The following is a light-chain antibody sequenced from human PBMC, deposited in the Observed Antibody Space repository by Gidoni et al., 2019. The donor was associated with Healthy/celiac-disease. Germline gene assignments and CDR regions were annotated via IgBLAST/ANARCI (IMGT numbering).Light chain of an antibody. Sequence: DIQMTHSPSSLSAFVGDRVTISCRASQSISSYLNWYQQKQEKAPKLLIYAASSLQSGVPSRFRGSGSGTDFTLTISSLQPEDFATYYCQQTYSTVPTFGQGTKVEIK. V-gene: IGKV1-39*01. CDR1: QSISSY. CDR2: AAS. CDR3: QQTYSTVPT. J-gene: IGKJ1*01.